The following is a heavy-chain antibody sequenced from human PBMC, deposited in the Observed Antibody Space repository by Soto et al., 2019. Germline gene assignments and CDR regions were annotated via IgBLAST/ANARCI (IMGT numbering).Heavy chain of an antibody. CDR3: AHNDDFWSGYSSPYYYYGMDV. CDR2: ISYDGSNK. Sequence: GGSLRLSCAASGFTFSSYAMHWVRQAPGKGLEWVAVISYDGSNKYYADAVKGRFTISRDNSKNTLYLQMNSLRAEDTAVYYCAHNDDFWSGYSSPYYYYGMDVWGQGTTVTVSS. J-gene: IGHJ6*02. V-gene: IGHV3-30-3*01. D-gene: IGHD3-3*01. CDR1: GFTFSSYA.